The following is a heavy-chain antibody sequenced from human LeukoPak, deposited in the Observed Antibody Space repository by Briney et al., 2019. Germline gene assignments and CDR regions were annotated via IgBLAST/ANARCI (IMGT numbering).Heavy chain of an antibody. D-gene: IGHD4-23*01. CDR2: ISLSGLT. CDR1: GGSITSTNW. CDR3: ARRTVVLDF. Sequence: SETLSLTCGVSGGSITSTNWWSWVRQPPGQGLEWIGEISLSGLTNYNPSLKSRVSISVDTSKNQFSLKLTSMTAADTAVYYCARRTVVLDFWGQGTLVTVSS. J-gene: IGHJ4*02. V-gene: IGHV4-4*02.